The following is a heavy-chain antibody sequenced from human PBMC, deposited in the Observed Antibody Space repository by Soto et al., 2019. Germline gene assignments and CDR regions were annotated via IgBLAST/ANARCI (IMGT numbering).Heavy chain of an antibody. CDR1: GGSISSGDYY. D-gene: IGHD3-3*01. J-gene: IGHJ5*02. V-gene: IGHV4-31*03. CDR2: IYYSGST. Sequence: QVQLQESGPGLVKPSQTLSLTCTVSGGSISSGDYYWSWIRQHPGKGLEWIGYIYYSGSTYYTPSLRSRVTLSVDTSKNPFSLKLSSVTAADTGVYYCARWWSGSRQGFDPWGQGTLVTVSS. CDR3: ARWWSGSRQGFDP.